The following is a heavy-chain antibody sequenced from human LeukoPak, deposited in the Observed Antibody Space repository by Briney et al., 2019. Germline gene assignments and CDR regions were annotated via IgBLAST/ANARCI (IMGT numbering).Heavy chain of an antibody. CDR2: FSVSDKTT. D-gene: IGHD2-15*01. Sequence: GGSLRLSCAASGFTFSSYGMHWVRQAPGKGLEWVSGFSVSDKTTYYADSVKGRFTISRDNSKNTLYLQMNTLRAEDTAVYSCARGADGVSSNSRGWFDPWGQGTLVTVSS. CDR1: GFTFSSYG. J-gene: IGHJ5*02. CDR3: ARGADGVSSNSRGWFDP. V-gene: IGHV3-23*01.